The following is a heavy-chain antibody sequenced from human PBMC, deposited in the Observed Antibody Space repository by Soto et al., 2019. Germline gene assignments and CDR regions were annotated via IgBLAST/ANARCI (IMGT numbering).Heavy chain of an antibody. CDR3: ARKGVVVVAATPGGNHDYGMDV. Sequence: SVKVSCKASGGTFSSYAISWVRQAPGQGLEWMGGIIPIFGTANYAQKFQGRVTITADKSTSTAYMELSSLRSEDTAVYYCARKGVVVVAATPGGNHDYGMDVWGQGTTVTVSS. V-gene: IGHV1-69*06. D-gene: IGHD2-15*01. CDR2: IIPIFGTA. CDR1: GGTFSSYA. J-gene: IGHJ6*02.